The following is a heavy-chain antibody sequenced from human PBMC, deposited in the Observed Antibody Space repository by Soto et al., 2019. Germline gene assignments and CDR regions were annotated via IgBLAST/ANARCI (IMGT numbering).Heavy chain of an antibody. V-gene: IGHV6-1*01. J-gene: IGHJ6*02. CDR1: GDSVSSNSAA. Sequence: PSQTLSLTCAISGDSVSSNSAAWNWIRQSPSRGLEWLGRTYYRSKWYNDYAVSVKSRITINPDTSKNQFSLQLNSVTPEDTAVYYCARDRRDGYNPTGHYYYYYGMDVWGQGTTVTVSS. CDR3: ARDRRDGYNPTGHYYYYYGMDV. D-gene: IGHD1-1*01. CDR2: TYYRSKWYN.